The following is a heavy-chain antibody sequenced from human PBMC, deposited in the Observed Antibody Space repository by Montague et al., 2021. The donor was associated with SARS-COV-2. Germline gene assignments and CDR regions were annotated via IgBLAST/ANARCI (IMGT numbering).Heavy chain of an antibody. Sequence: SETLSLTCSVSGGSISSDYWCWIRQPPGKGLEWIGYIYYRGTTNYNPSLKSRVTFSVDTSKHQFSLKLIPVTAADTAVYFCAREDRWNWFDPWGQGVLVTVSS. V-gene: IGHV4-59*01. CDR2: IYYRGTT. CDR1: GGSISSDY. CDR3: AREDRWNWFDP. J-gene: IGHJ5*02. D-gene: IGHD5-24*01.